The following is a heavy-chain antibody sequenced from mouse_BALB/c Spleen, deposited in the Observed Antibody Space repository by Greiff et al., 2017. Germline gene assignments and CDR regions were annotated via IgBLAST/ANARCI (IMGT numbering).Heavy chain of an antibody. D-gene: IGHD4-1*01. CDR2: IDPETGGT. V-gene: IGHV1-15*01. CDR1: GYTFTDYE. Sequence: VQLKQSGAELVRPGASVTLSCKASGYTFTDYEMHWVKQTPVHGLEWIGAIDPETGGTAYNQKFKGKATLTADKSSSTAYMELRSLTSEDSAVYYCTRPGTRFAYWGQGTLVTVSA. CDR3: TRPGTRFAY. J-gene: IGHJ3*01.